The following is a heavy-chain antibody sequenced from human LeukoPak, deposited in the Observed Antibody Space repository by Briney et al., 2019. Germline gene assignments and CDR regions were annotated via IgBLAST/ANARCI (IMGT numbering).Heavy chain of an antibody. CDR1: GGSISSIGHY. J-gene: IGHJ4*02. D-gene: IGHD5-12*01. V-gene: IGHV4-39*01. Sequence: SETLSLTCTVSGGSISSIGHYWGWIRQPPGKGLEWIGTIHYTGTTYYNPSLKSRVTISVDTSKNQFSLRLTSGTAADTAVYYCARQEYSGYDYPVDYWGQGTLVTVSS. CDR2: IHYTGTT. CDR3: ARQEYSGYDYPVDY.